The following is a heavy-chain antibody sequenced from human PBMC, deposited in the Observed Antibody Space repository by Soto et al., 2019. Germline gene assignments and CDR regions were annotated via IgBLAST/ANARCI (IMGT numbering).Heavy chain of an antibody. J-gene: IGHJ4*02. Sequence: EVQLLESGGGLVQPGGSLRLSCAASGFPFNNYAMTWVRQDPGKGLEWASAISGGGDTTSYADSVKGRFTVSRDGSKNTLYLQLSSLRAADTALYYCAKGRGGSGSLSPRVDFWGQGTLVTVSS. V-gene: IGHV3-23*01. D-gene: IGHD3-10*01. CDR2: ISGGGDTT. CDR3: AKGRGGSGSLSPRVDF. CDR1: GFPFNNYA.